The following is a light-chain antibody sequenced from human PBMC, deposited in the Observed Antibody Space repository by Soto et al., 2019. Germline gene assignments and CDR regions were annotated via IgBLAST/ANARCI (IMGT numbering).Light chain of an antibody. V-gene: IGKV1-5*03. J-gene: IGKJ2*02. CDR2: KAS. Sequence: DIQMTQSPSTLSASVGDRVTITCRASQSISSWLAWYQQKPGKAPKVLIYKASSLESGVPSRFSGSGSGTEFTLTISSLQPDDFATYYCQQYNTYCTFGQGTKLEIK. CDR3: QQYNTYCT. CDR1: QSISSW.